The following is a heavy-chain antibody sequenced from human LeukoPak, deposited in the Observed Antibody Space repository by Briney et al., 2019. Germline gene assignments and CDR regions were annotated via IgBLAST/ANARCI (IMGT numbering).Heavy chain of an antibody. Sequence: GASVKVSCKASGYTFTSNALGWVRQAPGQGLEWMGWINTNTGNPTHAQGFTGRFVFSLDTSDNTAYLQISSLQAEDTAVYYCASFFCTSGLCYYLDYWGQGTLVTVSS. CDR2: INTNTGNP. CDR3: ASFFCTSGLCYYLDY. V-gene: IGHV7-4-1*02. CDR1: GYTFTSNA. J-gene: IGHJ4*02. D-gene: IGHD2-8*01.